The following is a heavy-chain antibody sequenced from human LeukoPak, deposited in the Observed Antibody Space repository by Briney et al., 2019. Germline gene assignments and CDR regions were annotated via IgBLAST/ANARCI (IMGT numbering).Heavy chain of an antibody. J-gene: IGHJ4*02. CDR1: GGCFSGYY. Sequence: SETLSLTCAVYGGCFSGYYWSWIRQPPGKGLEWIGEINHSGSTNYNPSLKSRVTISVDTSKNQFSLKLSSVTAADTAVYYCARRGVRGVIRPHHVDYWGQGTLVTVSS. CDR3: ARRGVRGVIRPHHVDY. CDR2: INHSGST. V-gene: IGHV4-34*01. D-gene: IGHD3-10*01.